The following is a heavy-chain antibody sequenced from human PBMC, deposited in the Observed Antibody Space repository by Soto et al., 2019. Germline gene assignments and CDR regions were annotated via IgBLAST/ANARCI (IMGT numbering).Heavy chain of an antibody. Sequence: PGGSLRLSCAASGFTFSSYAMSWVRQAPGKGLEWVSAISGSGGSTYYADSVKGRFTISRDNSKNTLYLQMNSLRAEDTAVYYCAKTHYDFWSGYPDYWGQGTLVTVSS. CDR1: GFTFSSYA. CDR2: ISGSGGST. V-gene: IGHV3-23*01. CDR3: AKTHYDFWSGYPDY. J-gene: IGHJ4*02. D-gene: IGHD3-3*01.